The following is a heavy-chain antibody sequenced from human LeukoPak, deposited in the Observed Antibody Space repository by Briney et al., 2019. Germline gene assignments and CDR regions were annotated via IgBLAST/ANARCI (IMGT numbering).Heavy chain of an antibody. CDR2: IYYSGST. Sequence: PSETLSLTCTVSGGSISSSSYYWGWIRQPPGKGLEWIGSIYYSGSTYYNPSLKSRVTISVDTSKNQFSLKLSSVTAADTAVYYCARSSGWYDYWGQGTLVTVSS. CDR1: GGSISSSSYY. J-gene: IGHJ4*02. V-gene: IGHV4-39*01. CDR3: ARSSGWYDY. D-gene: IGHD6-19*01.